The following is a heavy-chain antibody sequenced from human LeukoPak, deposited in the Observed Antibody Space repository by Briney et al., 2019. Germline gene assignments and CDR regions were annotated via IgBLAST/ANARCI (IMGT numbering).Heavy chain of an antibody. CDR1: GFTFSNAW. J-gene: IGHJ6*02. CDR2: IRSKAYGGTT. CDR3: TRHFPYYYYGMDV. D-gene: IGHD2/OR15-2a*01. V-gene: IGHV3-49*04. Sequence: GGSLRLSCAASGFTFSNAWMSWVRQAPGKGLEWVGFIRSKAYGGTTEYAASVKGRFTISRDDSKSIAYLQMNSLKTEDTAVYYCTRHFPYYYYGMDVWGQGTTVTVSS.